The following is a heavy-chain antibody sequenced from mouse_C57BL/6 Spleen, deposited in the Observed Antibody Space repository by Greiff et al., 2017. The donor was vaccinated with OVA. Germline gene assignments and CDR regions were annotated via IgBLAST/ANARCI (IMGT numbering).Heavy chain of an antibody. Sequence: QVQLKQSGPELVKPGASVKISCKASGYAFSSSWMNWVKQRPGKGLEWIGRIYPGDGDTYYNGKFKGKATLTADKYSSTAYMQLSSLTSEDTAVYFCASGRDALGSWGQKTSVTVSS. CDR1: GYAFSSSW. CDR2: IYPGDGDT. J-gene: IGHJ4*01. D-gene: IGHD3-2*02. V-gene: IGHV1-82*01. CDR3: ASGRDALGS.